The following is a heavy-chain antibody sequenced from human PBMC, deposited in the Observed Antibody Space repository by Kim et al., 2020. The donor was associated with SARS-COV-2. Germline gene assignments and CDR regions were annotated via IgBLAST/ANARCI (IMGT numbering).Heavy chain of an antibody. V-gene: IGHV3-33*01. J-gene: IGHJ4*02. D-gene: IGHD5-12*01. CDR2: IWYDGSNK. CDR3: ARDRDGWLHVFDY. Sequence: GGSLRLSCAASGFTFSSYGMHWVRQAPGKGLEWVAVIWYDGSNKYYADSVKGRFTISRDNSKNTLYLQMNSLRAEDTAVYYCARDRDGWLHVFDYWGQGTLVTVSP. CDR1: GFTFSSYG.